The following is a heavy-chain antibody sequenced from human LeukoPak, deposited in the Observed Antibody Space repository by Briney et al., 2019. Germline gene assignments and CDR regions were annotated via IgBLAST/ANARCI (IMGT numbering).Heavy chain of an antibody. V-gene: IGHV4-61*02. D-gene: IGHD3-22*01. J-gene: IGHJ3*02. Sequence: SETLSLTCTVSGGSISSGSYYRSWIRLPAGKGLEWIGRIYTSGSTNYNPSLKSRVTISVDTSKNQFSLKLSSVTAADTAVYCCASLSAIDAFDIWGQGTMGTVSS. CDR2: IYTSGST. CDR3: ASLSAIDAFDI. CDR1: GGSISSGSYY.